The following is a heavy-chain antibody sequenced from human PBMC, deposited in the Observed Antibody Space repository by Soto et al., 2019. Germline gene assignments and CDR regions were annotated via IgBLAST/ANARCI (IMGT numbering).Heavy chain of an antibody. Sequence: GKGLEWVSVISGGGTSTYYADSVKGRFTVSRDNSKNTMYLQMNRLSAEDTGVYYCAKERFFYDAGVVLGASVPVSAFLLNRSTDL. CDR2: ISGGGTST. V-gene: IGHV3-23*01. CDR3: AKERFFYDAGVVLGASVPVSAFLLNRSTDL. D-gene: IGHD3-16*01. J-gene: IGHJ2*01.